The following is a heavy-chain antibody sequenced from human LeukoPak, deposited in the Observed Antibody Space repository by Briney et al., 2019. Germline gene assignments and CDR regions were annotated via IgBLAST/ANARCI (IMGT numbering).Heavy chain of an antibody. CDR2: IIPIFGTA. CDR1: GGTFSSYA. Sequence: ASVKVSCKASGGTFSSYAISWVRQAPGQGLEWMGGIIPIFGTANYAQEFQGRVTITADESTSTAYMELSSLRSEDTAVYYCARVPYGPRPGSWFDPWGQGTLVTVSS. V-gene: IGHV1-69*13. J-gene: IGHJ5*02. D-gene: IGHD3-10*01. CDR3: ARVPYGPRPGSWFDP.